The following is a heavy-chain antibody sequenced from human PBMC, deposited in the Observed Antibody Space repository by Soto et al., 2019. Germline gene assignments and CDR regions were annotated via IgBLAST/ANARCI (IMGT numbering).Heavy chain of an antibody. Sequence: QVQLQESGPGLVKPSETLSLTCTVSGGSISSYYWSWIRQPPGKGLEWIGYIYYSGSTNYNPSLKSRVTISVDSAKNPFSLKLSSVTAADTAVYYCASRYGGTLDYWGQGTLVTVSS. D-gene: IGHD4-17*01. J-gene: IGHJ4*02. CDR3: ASRYGGTLDY. CDR1: GGSISSYY. V-gene: IGHV4-59*08. CDR2: IYYSGST.